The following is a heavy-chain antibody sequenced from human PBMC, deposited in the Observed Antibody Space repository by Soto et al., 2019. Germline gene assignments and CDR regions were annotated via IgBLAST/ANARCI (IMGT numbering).Heavy chain of an antibody. CDR1: GYTFTGYY. J-gene: IGHJ5*02. CDR3: ARERVTGNYDFWSAPSNWFDP. V-gene: IGHV1-2*04. Sequence: ASVKVSCKASGYTFTGYYMHWVRQAPGQGLEWMGWINPNSGGTNYAQKFQGWVTMTRDTSISTAYMELSRLRSDDTAVYYCARERVTGNYDFWSAPSNWFDPWGQGTLVTVSS. CDR2: INPNSGGT. D-gene: IGHD3-3*01.